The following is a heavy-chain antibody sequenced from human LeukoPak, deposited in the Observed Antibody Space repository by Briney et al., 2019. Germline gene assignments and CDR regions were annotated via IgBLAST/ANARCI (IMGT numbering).Heavy chain of an antibody. D-gene: IGHD3-22*01. CDR2: ISSSSSYI. CDR3: ARDVLYYDSSGYYHHDY. J-gene: IGHJ4*02. Sequence: GGSLRLSCAASGFTFSGYSMNWVRQAPGKGLEWVSSISSSSSYIYYADSVKGRFTISRDNAKNSLYLQMNSLRAEDTAVYYCARDVLYYDSSGYYHHDYWGQGTLVTVSS. CDR1: GFTFSGYS. V-gene: IGHV3-21*01.